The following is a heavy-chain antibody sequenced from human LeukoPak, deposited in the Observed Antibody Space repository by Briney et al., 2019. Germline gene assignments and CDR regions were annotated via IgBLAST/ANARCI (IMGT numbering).Heavy chain of an antibody. J-gene: IGHJ1*01. Sequence: GALRLSCAASGFTVSSNYMSWVRQAPGKGLEWVAFIRYDGSNKYYADSVKGRFTISRDNSKNTLYLQMNSLRAEDTAVYYCADASGELHFQHWGQGALVTVSS. CDR3: ADASGELHFQH. CDR1: GFTVSSNY. D-gene: IGHD1-14*01. CDR2: IRYDGSNK. V-gene: IGHV3-30*02.